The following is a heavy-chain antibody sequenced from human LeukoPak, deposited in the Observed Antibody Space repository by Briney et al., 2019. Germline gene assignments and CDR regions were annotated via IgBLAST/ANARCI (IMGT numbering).Heavy chain of an antibody. Sequence: GASVKVSCKASGYTFTGYYMHWVRQAPGQGLAWMGWINPNSGGTNYAQKFQGRVTMTRDTSISTAYMELSRLRSDDTAVYYCARDQRRGYDILTGFDYWGQGTLVTVSS. J-gene: IGHJ4*02. CDR1: GYTFTGYY. D-gene: IGHD3-9*01. CDR2: INPNSGGT. V-gene: IGHV1-2*02. CDR3: ARDQRRGYDILTGFDY.